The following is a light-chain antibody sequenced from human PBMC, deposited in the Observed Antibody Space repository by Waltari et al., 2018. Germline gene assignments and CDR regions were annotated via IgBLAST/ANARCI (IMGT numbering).Light chain of an antibody. V-gene: IGKV3-20*01. CDR3: QKYERLPAT. J-gene: IGKJ1*01. CDR1: QSIGRS. CDR2: GAS. Sequence: EVVLTQSPGPLSLSPAERVTLSCRASQSIGRSLVWYQQRPGQAPRLLIYGASIRATGVPDRFSGSGSGTDFSLTSSRLDPEDFAVYCCQKYERLPATFGQGTKVEI.